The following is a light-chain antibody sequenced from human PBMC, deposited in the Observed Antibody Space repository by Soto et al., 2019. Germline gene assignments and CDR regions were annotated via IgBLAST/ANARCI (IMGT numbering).Light chain of an antibody. CDR1: SGSVSTSYY. Sequence: QAVVTQEPSFSVSPGRTVTLTCGLSSGSVSTSYYPSWYQLTPGQAPRTLIYSTTTRSSGVPNRFSGSILENKAALTITGDQADDESDYYCVLYMGTGISVFGGGTKVTVL. CDR3: VLYMGTGISV. J-gene: IGLJ3*02. CDR2: STT. V-gene: IGLV8-61*01.